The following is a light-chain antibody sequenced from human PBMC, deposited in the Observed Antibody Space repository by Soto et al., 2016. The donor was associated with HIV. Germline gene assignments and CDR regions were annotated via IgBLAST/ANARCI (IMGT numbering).Light chain of an antibody. Sequence: SYGLTQPPSVSVSPGQTASIPCSGDKLGDKYACWYQHKPGQSPVLVILQDNRRPSGIPERFSGANSGNTATLTISGTQPMDEADYFCQAWDSNTAVFGTGTKVTVL. CDR2: QDN. J-gene: IGLJ1*01. V-gene: IGLV3-1*01. CDR3: QAWDSNTAV. CDR1: KLGDKY.